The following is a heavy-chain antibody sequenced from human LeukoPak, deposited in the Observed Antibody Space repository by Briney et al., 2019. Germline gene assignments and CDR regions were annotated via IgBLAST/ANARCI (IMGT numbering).Heavy chain of an antibody. Sequence: GGSLRHSSTTSGITFSNYGMHWARQAPGKGLEWVAVISDDGGNLHYANSVKGRFTISRDNSNNTLILHMNSLRAEDTAVYYCGKGPGYSVYDNLPHHWGQGTLVIVSS. V-gene: IGHV3-30*18. CDR1: GITFSNYG. J-gene: IGHJ5*02. D-gene: IGHD5/OR15-5a*01. CDR2: ISDDGGNL. CDR3: GKGPGYSVYDNLPHH.